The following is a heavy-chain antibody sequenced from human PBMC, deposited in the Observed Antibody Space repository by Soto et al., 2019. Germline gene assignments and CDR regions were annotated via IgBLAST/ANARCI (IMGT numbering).Heavy chain of an antibody. Sequence: QVQLVQSGAAVKKPGSSVKVSCKASGGTFSSYAISWVRQAPGHGVEWMGGIIPIFGTANYAQKFQGRVTIAADKSTSTAYMELSSLRAEDTAVYYCARARTPYSSCWYAYFDYWGQGTLVTVSS. CDR3: ARARTPYSSCWYAYFDY. J-gene: IGHJ4*02. CDR1: GGTFSSYA. D-gene: IGHD6-13*01. CDR2: IIPIFGTA. V-gene: IGHV1-69*06.